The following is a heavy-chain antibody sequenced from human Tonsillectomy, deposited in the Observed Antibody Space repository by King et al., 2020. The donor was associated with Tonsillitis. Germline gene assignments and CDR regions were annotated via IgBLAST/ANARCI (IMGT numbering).Heavy chain of an antibody. J-gene: IGHJ4*02. CDR1: GGSISSSSYY. D-gene: IGHD3-22*01. CDR3: ARGSRLGIYYFDY. V-gene: IGHV4-39*01. Sequence: VQLQESGPRLVKPSETLSLTCTVSGGSISSSSYYWGWIRQPPGKGLEWIGSIYYSGSTYYNPSLKSRVTMSVDTSNNQFSLKLSSVTAADTAVYYCARGSRLGIYYFDYWGQGTLVTVSS. CDR2: IYYSGST.